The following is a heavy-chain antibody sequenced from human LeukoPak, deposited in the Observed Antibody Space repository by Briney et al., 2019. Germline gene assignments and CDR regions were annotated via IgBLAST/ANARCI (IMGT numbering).Heavy chain of an antibody. CDR1: GYTFTSYY. CDR2: INPSGGST. J-gene: IGHJ4*02. D-gene: IGHD6-19*01. Sequence: ASVKVSCKASGYTFTSYYMHWVRQAPGQGLEWMGIINPSGGSTSYAQKFQGRVTMTRDMSTSTVYMELSSLRSDDTAVYYCARDFTPAGWYSDPRFDYWGQGTLVTVSS. V-gene: IGHV1-46*01. CDR3: ARDFTPAGWYSDPRFDY.